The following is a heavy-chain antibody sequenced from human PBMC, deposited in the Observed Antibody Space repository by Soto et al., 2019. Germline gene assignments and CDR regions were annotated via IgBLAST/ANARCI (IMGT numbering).Heavy chain of an antibody. CDR3: AKDISQTTVTRVFDY. D-gene: IGHD4-17*01. V-gene: IGHV3-9*01. J-gene: IGHJ4*02. CDR1: GFTFDDYA. Sequence: EVQLVESGGGLVQPGRSLRLSCAASGFTFDDYAMHWVRQAPGKGLEWVSGISWNSGSIGYADSVKGRFTISRDNAKNSLYLQMNSLRAEDTALYYCAKDISQTTVTRVFDYWGQGTLVTVSS. CDR2: ISWNSGSI.